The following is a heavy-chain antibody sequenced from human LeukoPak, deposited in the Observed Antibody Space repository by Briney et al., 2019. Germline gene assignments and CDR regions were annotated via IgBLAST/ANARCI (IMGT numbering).Heavy chain of an antibody. CDR1: GYTFTSYG. D-gene: IGHD3-10*01. V-gene: IGHV1-18*01. CDR2: ISAYNGNT. CDR3: ARLPLWFGEFCFDY. Sequence: GASVKVSCKASGYTFTSYGISWVRQAPGQGLEWMGWISAYNGNTNYAQKLQGRVTMTTDTSTSTAYMELRSLRSDDTAVYYCARLPLWFGEFCFDYWGQGTLVTVSS. J-gene: IGHJ4*02.